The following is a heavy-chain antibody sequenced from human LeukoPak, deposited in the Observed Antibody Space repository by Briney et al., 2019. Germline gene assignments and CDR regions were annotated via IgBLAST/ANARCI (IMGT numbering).Heavy chain of an antibody. CDR1: GGSVSSGSYY. D-gene: IGHD3-9*01. CDR3: ARDKGDILTGKLSYFDY. CDR2: IYYSGST. J-gene: IGHJ4*02. Sequence: SETLSLTCTVSGGSVSSGSYYWSWIRQPPGKGLEWIGCIYYSGSTNYNPSLKSRVTISVDTSKNQFSLKLSSVTAADTAVYYCARDKGDILTGKLSYFDYWGQGTLVTVSS. V-gene: IGHV4-61*01.